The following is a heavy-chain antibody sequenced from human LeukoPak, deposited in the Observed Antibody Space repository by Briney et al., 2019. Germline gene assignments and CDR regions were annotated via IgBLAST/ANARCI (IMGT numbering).Heavy chain of an antibody. D-gene: IGHD2-8*01. CDR1: GYTFTGYY. V-gene: IGHV1-2*02. Sequence: GASVKVSCKASGYTFTGYYMHWVRQAPGQGLEWMGWINPDSGGSTYAQKFQGRVTMTRDTSINTAYMELSSLRSDDTAVYHCAKAHLAYAMHDSFDMWGQGTMVTVSS. CDR2: INPDSGGS. CDR3: AKAHLAYAMHDSFDM. J-gene: IGHJ3*02.